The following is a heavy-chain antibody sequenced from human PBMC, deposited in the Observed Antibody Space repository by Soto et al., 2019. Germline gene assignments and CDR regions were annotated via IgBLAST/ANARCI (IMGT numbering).Heavy chain of an antibody. CDR3: ASYCGNSRYYYYGMDV. CDR2: IIPILGIA. D-gene: IGHD2-21*02. V-gene: IGHV1-69*02. Sequence: QVQLVQSGAEVKKPGSSVKVSCKASGATFSSYTISWVRQAPGQGLEWMGRIIPILGIANYEQKFQGRVTITADKSTSTAYMELSSLRSEDTAVYYCASYCGNSRYYYYGMDVWGQGTTVTVSS. CDR1: GATFSSYT. J-gene: IGHJ6*02.